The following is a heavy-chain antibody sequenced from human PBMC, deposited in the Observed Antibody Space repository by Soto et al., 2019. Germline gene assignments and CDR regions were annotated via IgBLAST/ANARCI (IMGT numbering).Heavy chain of an antibody. CDR2: INHSGST. CDR3: ARGRSSSWYPNWFDT. Sequence: SETLSLTCAVYGGSFSGYYWSWIRQPPGKGLEWIGEINHSGSTNYNPSLKSRVTISVDTSKNQFSLKLSSVTAADTAVYYCARGRSSSWYPNWFDTWGQGTLVTVSS. V-gene: IGHV4-34*01. CDR1: GGSFSGYY. J-gene: IGHJ5*02. D-gene: IGHD6-13*01.